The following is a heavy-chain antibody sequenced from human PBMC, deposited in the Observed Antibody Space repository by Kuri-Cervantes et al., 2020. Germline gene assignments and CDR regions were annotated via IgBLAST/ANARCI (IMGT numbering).Heavy chain of an antibody. J-gene: IGHJ4*02. CDR2: IYYSGST. D-gene: IGHD6-13*01. V-gene: IGHV4-39*01. CDR1: GGSISSSSYY. CDR3: AVGSSSWYAFFDY. Sequence: SETLSLTCAVSGGSISSSSYYWGWIRQPPGKGLEWIGSIYYSGSTYYNPSLKSRVPISVDTSKNQFSLKLSSVAAADTAVYYCAVGSSSWYAFFDYWGQGTLVTVSS.